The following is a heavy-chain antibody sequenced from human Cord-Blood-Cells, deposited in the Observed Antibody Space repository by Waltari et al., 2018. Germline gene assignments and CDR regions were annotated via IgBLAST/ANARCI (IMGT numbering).Heavy chain of an antibody. Sequence: EVQLVQSGAVVERPGAFRKISCKGSGYSFPSYWIGWVRQMPGKGLEWVGLIIPGESDTRYTPSFQAQVTISDDNSISTAYLQWSSLKASDTAMYYCALRGWQIDYLGQGTRVTVSA. D-gene: IGHD6-19*01. V-gene: IGHV5-51*01. CDR1: GYSFPSYW. CDR3: ALRGWQIDY. J-gene: IGHJ4*02. CDR2: IIPGESDT.